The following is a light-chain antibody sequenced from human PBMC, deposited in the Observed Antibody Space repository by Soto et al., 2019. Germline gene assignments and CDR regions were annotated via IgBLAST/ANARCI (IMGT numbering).Light chain of an antibody. CDR2: DND. Sequence: QSVLTQPPSVSAAPGQKVTISCSGSSSNIGNNYVSWYQQLPGTAPKLLIYDNDKRPSGIPGRFSGSKSGTSATLGITGLQTGDEADYYCGTWDSSLSAVLFGGGTKLTVL. J-gene: IGLJ2*01. V-gene: IGLV1-51*01. CDR1: SSNIGNNY. CDR3: GTWDSSLSAVL.